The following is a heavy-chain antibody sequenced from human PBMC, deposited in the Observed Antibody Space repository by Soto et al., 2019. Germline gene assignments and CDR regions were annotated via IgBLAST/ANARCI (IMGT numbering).Heavy chain of an antibody. V-gene: IGHV1-69*02. D-gene: IGHD2-15*01. Sequence: GASVKVSCKASGGTFSSYTISWVRQAPGQGLEWMGRIIPILGIANYAQKFQGRVTITADKSTSTAYMELSSLRSEDTAVYYCARIYCSGGSCYYDAFDIWGQGTMVTVSS. CDR2: IIPILGIA. CDR3: ARIYCSGGSCYYDAFDI. CDR1: GGTFSSYT. J-gene: IGHJ3*02.